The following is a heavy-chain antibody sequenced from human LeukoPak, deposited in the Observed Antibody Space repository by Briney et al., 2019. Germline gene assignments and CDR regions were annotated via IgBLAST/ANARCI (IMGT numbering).Heavy chain of an antibody. D-gene: IGHD4-17*01. J-gene: IGHJ3*02. CDR2: ISSTSTYI. Sequence: PGGSLRLSCVVSGFTFSRATINWVRQAPGQGLEWVSSISSTSTYINYADSVKGRFTISRDNAKKSLYLQMNGLRGEDTAMYYCASDDYGDYEDGFDIWGQGTMVTVSS. CDR1: GFTFSRAT. CDR3: ASDDYGDYEDGFDI. V-gene: IGHV3-21*01.